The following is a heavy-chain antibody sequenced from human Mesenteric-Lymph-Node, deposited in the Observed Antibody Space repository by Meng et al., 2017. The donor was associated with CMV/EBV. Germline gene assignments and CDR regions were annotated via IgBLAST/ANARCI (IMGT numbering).Heavy chain of an antibody. CDR2: ISYDGSNK. CDR3: AREVRFDLWSGSHYFDY. J-gene: IGHJ4*02. D-gene: IGHD3-3*01. Sequence: GESLKISCAASGFTFSSYAMHWVRQAPGKGLEWVAVISYDGSNKYYADSVKGRFTISRDNSKNTLYLQMNSLRAEDTAVYHCAREVRFDLWSGSHYFDYWGQGTLVTVSS. CDR1: GFTFSSYA. V-gene: IGHV3-30-3*01.